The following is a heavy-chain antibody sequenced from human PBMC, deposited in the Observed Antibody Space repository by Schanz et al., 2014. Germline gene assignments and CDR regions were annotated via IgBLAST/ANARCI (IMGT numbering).Heavy chain of an antibody. J-gene: IGHJ4*01. CDR2: IWFDGSKR. D-gene: IGHD1-26*01. CDR3: VIDREGCWYFEI. CDR1: GLTVSSNY. Sequence: LSCAASGLTVSSNYMNWVRQAPGKGLEWVAVIWFDGSKRYYADSVKGRFTISRDNSKNTLYLQMNSLRAEDTAVEYCVIDREGCWYFEIGGHGSLDNCSS. V-gene: IGHV3-33*08.